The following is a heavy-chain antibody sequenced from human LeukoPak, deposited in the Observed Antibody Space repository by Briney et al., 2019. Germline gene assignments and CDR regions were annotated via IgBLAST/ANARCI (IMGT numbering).Heavy chain of an antibody. Sequence: GGSLRLSCAASGFTFSSYGMHWVRQAPGKGLEWVSYISSSSNSIYYADSVKGRFTISRDNAKNSLYLQMNSLRAEDTAVYYCASSGGGPDPYYFDYWGQGTLVTVSS. V-gene: IGHV3-48*04. D-gene: IGHD3-10*01. CDR3: ASSGGGPDPYYFDY. J-gene: IGHJ4*02. CDR2: ISSSSNSI. CDR1: GFTFSSYG.